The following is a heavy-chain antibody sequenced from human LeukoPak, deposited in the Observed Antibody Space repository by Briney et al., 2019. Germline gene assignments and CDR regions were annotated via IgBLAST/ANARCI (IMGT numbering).Heavy chain of an antibody. J-gene: IGHJ4*02. V-gene: IGHV3-9*01. CDR3: AKDLAVVGASNFDY. Sequence: GGSLRLSCAASGFSFDDVMHWVRQAPGKGLEWVSGISWNSGSIGYADSVKGRFTTSRDNAKNSLYLQMNSLRAEDTAVYYCAKDLAVVGASNFDYWGQGTLVTVSS. CDR2: ISWNSGSI. CDR1: GFSFDDV. D-gene: IGHD1-26*01.